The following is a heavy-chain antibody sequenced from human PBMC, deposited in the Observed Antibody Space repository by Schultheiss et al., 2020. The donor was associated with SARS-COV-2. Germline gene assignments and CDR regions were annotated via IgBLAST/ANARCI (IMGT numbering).Heavy chain of an antibody. V-gene: IGHV3-23*01. CDR2: ISGSGGRT. D-gene: IGHD3-22*01. CDR1: GFTFSSYA. CDR3: ARWIVVVNKGHKGTYYFDY. J-gene: IGHJ4*02. Sequence: GESLKISCAASGFTFSSYAMSWVRQAPGKGLEWVSAISGSGGRTYYADSVKGRFTISRDNSKNTLYLQMNSLRAEDTAVYYCARWIVVVNKGHKGTYYFDYWGQGTLVTVSS.